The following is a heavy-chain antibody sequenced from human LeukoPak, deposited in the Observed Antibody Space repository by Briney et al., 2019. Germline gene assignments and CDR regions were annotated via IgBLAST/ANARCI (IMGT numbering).Heavy chain of an antibody. CDR2: IYYSGST. CDR1: GGSISSYY. CDR3: ARSLSADRSFDY. D-gene: IGHD2-15*01. Sequence: SETLSLTCTVSGGSISSYYWSWIRQPPGKGLEWIGYIYYSGSTNYNPSLKSRVTISVDTSKNQFSLKLSSVTAADTAVYYCARSLSADRSFDYWGQGTLVTVSS. V-gene: IGHV4-59*01. J-gene: IGHJ4*02.